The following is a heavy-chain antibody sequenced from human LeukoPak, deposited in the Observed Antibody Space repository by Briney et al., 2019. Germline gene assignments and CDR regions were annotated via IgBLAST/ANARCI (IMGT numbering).Heavy chain of an antibody. D-gene: IGHD5-12*01. Sequence: SETLSLTCTLSGRSISTYYWSWLRQPPGKGLEWIGYIYHSGCTNYNPSLKSRVTISVDTSKNQFSLKLSSVTAADTAVYYCARGGGYASPIGYWGQGALVTVSS. CDR2: IYHSGCT. CDR1: GRSISTYY. V-gene: IGHV4-59*01. J-gene: IGHJ4*02. CDR3: ARGGGYASPIGY.